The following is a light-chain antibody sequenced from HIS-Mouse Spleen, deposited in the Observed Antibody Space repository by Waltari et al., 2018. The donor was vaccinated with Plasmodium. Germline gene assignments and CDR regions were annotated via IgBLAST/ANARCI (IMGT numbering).Light chain of an antibody. CDR2: DVS. J-gene: IGLJ1*01. CDR1: SSDVGGYND. Sequence: QSALTQPRSVSGSPGPSVTLSCTGTSSDVGGYNDVSWDQQHPGKAPKLMIYDVSKRPSGVPDRFSGSKSGNTASLTISGLQAEDEADYYCCSYAGSYTYVFGTGTKVTVL. V-gene: IGLV2-11*01. CDR3: CSYAGSYTYV.